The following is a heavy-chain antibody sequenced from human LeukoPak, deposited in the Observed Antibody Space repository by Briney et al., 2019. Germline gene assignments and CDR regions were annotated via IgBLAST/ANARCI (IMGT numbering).Heavy chain of an antibody. Sequence: SETLSLTCTVSGASISSNHYYWGWIRQTPGKGLEWIGSISYGGSAYYSPSLKSRVTMSVDTSKNQFSLKLSSVTAADTAVYYCAREAEAQPFDPWGQGTLVTVSS. D-gene: IGHD6-13*01. CDR2: ISYGGSA. CDR1: GASISSNHYY. J-gene: IGHJ5*02. V-gene: IGHV4-39*07. CDR3: AREAEAQPFDP.